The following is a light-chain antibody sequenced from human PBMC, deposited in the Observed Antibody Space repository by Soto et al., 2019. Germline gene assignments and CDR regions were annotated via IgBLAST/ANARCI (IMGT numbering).Light chain of an antibody. CDR3: QQYYSYPLT. J-gene: IGKJ4*01. CDR1: QGIRND. Sequence: DIQLTQSPSSLSASVGDRVTITFLASQGIRNDLGWYQQKPGKAPKLLIYAASTLQSGVPSRFSGSGSGTDFTLTISCLQSEDFATYYCQQYYSYPLTFGGGTKVDIK. V-gene: IGKV1-17*01. CDR2: AAS.